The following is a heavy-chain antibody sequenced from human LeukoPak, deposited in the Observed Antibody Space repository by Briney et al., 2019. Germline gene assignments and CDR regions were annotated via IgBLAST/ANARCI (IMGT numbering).Heavy chain of an antibody. D-gene: IGHD3-3*01. CDR3: ASHRASEEAEWYFDY. CDR1: GYSFTSYW. V-gene: IGHV5-10-1*01. Sequence: GESLKIFCKGSGYSFTSYWISWVRQMPGKGLEWMGRIDPSDSYTNYSPSFQGHVTISADKSISTAYLQWSSLKASDTAMYYCASHRASEEAEWYFDYWGQGTLVTVSS. J-gene: IGHJ4*02. CDR2: IDPSDSYT.